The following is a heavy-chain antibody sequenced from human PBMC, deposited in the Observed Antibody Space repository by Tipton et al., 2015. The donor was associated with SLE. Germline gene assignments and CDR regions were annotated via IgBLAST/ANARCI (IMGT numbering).Heavy chain of an antibody. J-gene: IGHJ1*01. CDR2: VYTGGTT. D-gene: IGHD2-21*01. Sequence: TLSLTCSVSGGSIRSGSYYWTWVRQPAGKGLEWIGHVYTGGTTTYNPSLNGRVTISLDTSKNHFSLNLTSVTAADTAVYFCARSEGFQLLFQFLQHWCLGTLVTVSS. V-gene: IGHV4-61*09. CDR3: ARSEGFQLLFQFLQH. CDR1: GGSIRSGSYY.